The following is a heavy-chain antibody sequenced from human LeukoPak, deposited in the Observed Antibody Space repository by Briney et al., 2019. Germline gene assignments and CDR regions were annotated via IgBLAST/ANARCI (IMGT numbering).Heavy chain of an antibody. V-gene: IGHV4-59*12. D-gene: IGHD3-3*01. Sequence: SETLSLTCTVSGAPFSNYYWSWIRQPPGKGLEWIGYIIYSGSTKYNPSLKSRVTMSADTSKNQFSLKLSSVTAADTAVYYCASGLVLRFLELYYFDYWGQGTLVTVSS. J-gene: IGHJ4*02. CDR1: GAPFSNYY. CDR2: IIYSGST. CDR3: ASGLVLRFLELYYFDY.